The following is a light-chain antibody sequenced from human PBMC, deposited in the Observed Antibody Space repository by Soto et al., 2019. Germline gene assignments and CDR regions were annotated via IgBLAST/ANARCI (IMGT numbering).Light chain of an antibody. CDR3: QQSYSLT. CDR2: AAS. CDR1: QSISSY. J-gene: IGKJ3*01. V-gene: IGKV1-39*01. Sequence: DIQMTQSPSSLSASVGDRVTITCQASQSISSYLNWYQQKPGKAPKVLIYAASSLESGVPSRFSGSGSGTDFTLTISSLQPEDFATYYCQQSYSLTFGPGTKVDIK.